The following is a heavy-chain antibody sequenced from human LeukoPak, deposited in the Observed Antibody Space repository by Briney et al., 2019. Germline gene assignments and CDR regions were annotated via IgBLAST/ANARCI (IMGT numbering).Heavy chain of an antibody. D-gene: IGHD6-13*01. V-gene: IGHV4-39*07. J-gene: IGHJ6*04. CDR1: GGSINSTSNY. Sequence: PSETLSLTCTVSGGSINSTSNYWGWIRQPPGKGLEWIGSIYYSGSTSYNPSLKGRVTISVDTSKNQFSLKLSSVTAADTAVYYCAREQSQAAAAGTPGPDVWGKGTTVTVSS. CDR3: AREQSQAAAAGTPGPDV. CDR2: IYYSGST.